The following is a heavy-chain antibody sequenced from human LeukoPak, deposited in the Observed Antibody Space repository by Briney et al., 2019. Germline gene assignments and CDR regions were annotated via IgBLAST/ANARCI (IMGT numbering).Heavy chain of an antibody. V-gene: IGHV4-59*01. J-gene: IGHJ6*02. CDR2: IHYSGTI. CDR3: ARGHKGLEV. Sequence: SETLSLTCSVSRASISAYYWSWIRQPPGKGLEWIGYIHYSGTINYNPSLMSRVTISVDSSKNQFSLRLSSVTAADTAVYFCARGHKGLEVWGQGATVTVSS. CDR1: RASISAYY.